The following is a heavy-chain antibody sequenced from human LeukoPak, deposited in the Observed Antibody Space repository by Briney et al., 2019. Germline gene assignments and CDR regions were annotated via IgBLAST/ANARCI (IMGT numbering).Heavy chain of an antibody. CDR1: GYTFTSYD. CDR2: MNPNSGNT. J-gene: IGHJ3*02. Sequence: ASVKVSCKASGYTFTSYDINWVRQATGQGLEWMGWMNPNSGNTGYAQKFQGRVTITRNTSISTAYMELSSLRSEDTAVYYCASAGQVTMVRGVISLRAFDIWGQGTMVTVSS. V-gene: IGHV1-8*03. CDR3: ASAGQVTMVRGVISLRAFDI. D-gene: IGHD3-10*01.